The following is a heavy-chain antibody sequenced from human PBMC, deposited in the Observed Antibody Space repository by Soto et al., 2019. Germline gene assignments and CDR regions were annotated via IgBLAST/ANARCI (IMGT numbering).Heavy chain of an antibody. Sequence: QVQLVQSGAEVKKPGSSVKVSCKASGGTFSSYAISWVRQAPGQGLEWMGGIIPIFGTANYAQKFQGRVTLTAEESRGTADMGLSSLGSEDPAVYYVAGPFIEVVLMGIKFRPGTKEYCSLDPWGVGTWVIVSS. CDR1: GGTFSSYA. J-gene: IGHJ2*01. V-gene: IGHV1-69*01. D-gene: IGHD3-22*01. CDR3: AGPFIEVVLMGIKFRPGTKEYCSLDP. CDR2: IIPIFGTA.